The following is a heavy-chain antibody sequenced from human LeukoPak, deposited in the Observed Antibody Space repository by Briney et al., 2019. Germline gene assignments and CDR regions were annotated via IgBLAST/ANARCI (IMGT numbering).Heavy chain of an antibody. CDR3: ARKSGYARDY. Sequence: SETLSLTCAVYGGSFSGYFWNWIRQPPGKGLEWIGEINHSGSTSNHNPSLKSRVTMSVDTSKNQFSLKLSSVTAADTAVYYCARKSGYARDYWGQGNLVTVSS. J-gene: IGHJ4*02. CDR2: INHSGSTS. V-gene: IGHV4-34*01. CDR1: GGSFSGYF. D-gene: IGHD5-12*01.